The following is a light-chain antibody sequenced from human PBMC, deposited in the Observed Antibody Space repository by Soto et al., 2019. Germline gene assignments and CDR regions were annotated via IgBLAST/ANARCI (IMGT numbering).Light chain of an antibody. CDR2: DVS. J-gene: IGLJ1*01. CDR1: SSDVGGYNY. V-gene: IGLV2-14*03. CDR3: SSYTTSNTRQIV. Sequence: QSVLTQPSSVYGSPGQSNTISCTGTSSDVGGYNYVSWYQHHPGKAPKLLIYDVSNRPSGVSNRFSGSKSDNTASLTISGLQPEDEADYYCSSYTTSNTRQIVFGTGTKVTVL.